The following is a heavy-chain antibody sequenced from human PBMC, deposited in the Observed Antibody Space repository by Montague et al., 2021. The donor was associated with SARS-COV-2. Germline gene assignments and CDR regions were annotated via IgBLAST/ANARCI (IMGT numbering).Heavy chain of an antibody. CDR1: GGSISSGGYY. D-gene: IGHD3-3*01. Sequence: TLSLTCTVSGGSISSGGYYWSWIRQHPGKGLEWIGYIYYSGSTYYSPSLKSRVTISVDTSKNQFSLKLSSVTAADTAVYYCARAKRITIFGVVNEIDYWGQGTLVTVSS. CDR3: ARAKRITIFGVVNEIDY. V-gene: IGHV4-31*03. J-gene: IGHJ4*02. CDR2: IYYSGST.